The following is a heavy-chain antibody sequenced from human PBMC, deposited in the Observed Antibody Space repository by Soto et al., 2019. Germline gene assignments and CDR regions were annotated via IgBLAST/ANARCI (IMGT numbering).Heavy chain of an antibody. J-gene: IGHJ5*02. V-gene: IGHV3-7*01. CDR3: ARESGSYDYIWGSYRFLIWFDP. CDR1: GFTFSSYW. Sequence: GGSLRLSCAASGFTFSSYWMSWVRQAPGKGLEWVANIKQDGSEKYYVDSVKGRFTISRDNAKNSLYLQMNSLRAEDTAVYYCARESGSYDYIWGSYRFLIWFDPWGQGTLVTVSS. CDR2: IKQDGSEK. D-gene: IGHD3-16*02.